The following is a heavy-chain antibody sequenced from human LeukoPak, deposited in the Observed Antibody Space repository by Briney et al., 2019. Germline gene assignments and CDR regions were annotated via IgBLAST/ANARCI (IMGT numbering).Heavy chain of an antibody. CDR3: ASRYYYDTRGYFLH. D-gene: IGHD3-22*01. J-gene: IGHJ1*01. CDR1: GHSIRSRSYD. V-gene: IGHV4-39*01. CDR2: IYYSGST. Sequence: SETLSLTCTVSGHSIRSRSYDWGWIRQSPEKGLGWIGSIYYSGSTYYSAAFKSRVTISVDTSQNQFSLKLRSVTAADRDVYYCASRYYYDTRGYFLHWGQGTLVTVSS.